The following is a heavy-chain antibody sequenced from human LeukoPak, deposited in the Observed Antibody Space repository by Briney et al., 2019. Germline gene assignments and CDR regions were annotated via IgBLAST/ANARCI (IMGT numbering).Heavy chain of an antibody. Sequence: ASVKVSCKASGYTFTSYYMHWVRQAPGQGLEWMGIINPSGGSTSYAQKFQGRVTITADESTSTAYMELSSLRSEDTAVYYCASLPSSDYYYDSSGYYPLDYWGQGTLVTVSS. CDR2: INPSGGST. D-gene: IGHD3-22*01. V-gene: IGHV1-46*01. CDR3: ASLPSSDYYYDSSGYYPLDY. CDR1: GYTFTSYY. J-gene: IGHJ4*02.